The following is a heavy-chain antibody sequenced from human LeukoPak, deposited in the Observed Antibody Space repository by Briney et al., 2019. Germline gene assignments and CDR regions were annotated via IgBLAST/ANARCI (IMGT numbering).Heavy chain of an antibody. V-gene: IGHV3-23*01. J-gene: IGHJ6*02. CDR3: AKDLSVRFLEWLRDYYYGMDV. CDR1: GFTFSSYA. Sequence: PGGSLRLSCAASGFTFSSYAMSWVRQAPGKGLEWVSAISGSGGSTYYADSVKGRFTISRDNSKNTLYLQMNSLGAEDTAVYYCAKDLSVRFLEWLRDYYYGMDVWGQGTTVTVSS. CDR2: ISGSGGST. D-gene: IGHD3-3*01.